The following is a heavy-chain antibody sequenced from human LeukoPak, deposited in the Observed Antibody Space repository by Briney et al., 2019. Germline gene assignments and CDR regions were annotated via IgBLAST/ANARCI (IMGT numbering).Heavy chain of an antibody. CDR1: GGSFSGYY. J-gene: IGHJ4*02. Sequence: PSETLSLTCAVYGGSFSGYYWSWIRQPPGKGLEWIGEINHSGSTNYNPSLKSRVTISVDTSKNQFSLKLSSVTAADTAVYYCARLVGAARMDYWGQGTLVTVSS. CDR3: ARLVGAARMDY. D-gene: IGHD6-6*01. CDR2: INHSGST. V-gene: IGHV4-34*01.